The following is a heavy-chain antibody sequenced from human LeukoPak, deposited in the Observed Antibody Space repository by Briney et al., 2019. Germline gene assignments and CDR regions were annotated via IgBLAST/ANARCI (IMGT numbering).Heavy chain of an antibody. CDR1: GFTFGSYD. D-gene: IGHD3/OR15-3a*01. J-gene: IGHJ4*02. CDR3: ARHKDWTFDY. Sequence: QTGGSLRLSCAASGFTFGSYDMHWVRQAPGKGLEWVAVIWYDGSNKYYADSVKGRFTISRDISKNTLYLQMNSLRAEDTAVYYRARHKDWTFDYWGQGTLVTVSS. CDR2: IWYDGSNK. V-gene: IGHV3-33*01.